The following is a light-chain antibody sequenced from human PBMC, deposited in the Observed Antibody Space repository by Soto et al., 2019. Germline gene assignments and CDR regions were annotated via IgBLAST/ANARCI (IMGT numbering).Light chain of an antibody. V-gene: IGLV1-40*01. CDR2: GNS. CDR1: SSNIGAGYD. CDR3: QSYDSSLSGSRV. J-gene: IGLJ3*02. Sequence: QAVVTQPPSVSGAPGQRVTISCTGSSSNIGAGYDVHWYQQLPGTAPKLLIYGNSNRPSGVPDRFSGSKSGTSASLAITGLQAEDEADYSCQSYDSSLSGSRVFGGGTLLTVL.